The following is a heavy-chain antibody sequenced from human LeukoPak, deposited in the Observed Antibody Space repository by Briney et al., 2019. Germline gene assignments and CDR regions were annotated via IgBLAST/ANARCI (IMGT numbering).Heavy chain of an antibody. J-gene: IGHJ4*02. CDR1: GGSISSGSYY. Sequence: SETLSLTCTVSGGSISSGSYYWSWIRQPAGKGLEWIGRIYTSGSTYYNESLESRVTISIDTSKNQFSLKLNSVTAADTAMYYCAKSGGYGLIDYWGQGTLVTVSS. CDR3: AKSGGYGLIDY. CDR2: IYTSGST. V-gene: IGHV4-61*02. D-gene: IGHD1-26*01.